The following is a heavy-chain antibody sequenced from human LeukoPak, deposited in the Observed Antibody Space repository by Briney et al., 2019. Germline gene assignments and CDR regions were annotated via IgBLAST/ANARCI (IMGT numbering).Heavy chain of an antibody. J-gene: IGHJ4*02. CDR3: ARDLEAANTYYFDY. D-gene: IGHD6-13*01. Sequence: GGSLRLSCAASGFTFSSYGIHWVRQAPGKGLEWVAVISYDGSTIYYADSVKGRFTISRDNSKNTVYLQVNSLRDEDTAVYYCARDLEAANTYYFDYWGQGTMVTVSS. V-gene: IGHV3-30*03. CDR1: GFTFSSYG. CDR2: ISYDGSTI.